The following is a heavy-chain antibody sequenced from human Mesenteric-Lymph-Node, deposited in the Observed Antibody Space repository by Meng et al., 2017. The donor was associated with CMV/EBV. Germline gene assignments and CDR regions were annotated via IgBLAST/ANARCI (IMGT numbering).Heavy chain of an antibody. J-gene: IGHJ6*02. CDR1: GFTFSNAW. CDR2: IKSKTDGGTT. Sequence: GESLKISCAASGFTFSNAWMSWVRQAPGKGLEWVGRIKSKTDGGTTDYAPPVKGRFTISRDDSKNTLYLQMNSLKTEDTAVYYCTTVSWSSSWSSYYYGMDVWGQGTTVTVSS. D-gene: IGHD6-13*01. CDR3: TTVSWSSSWSSYYYGMDV. V-gene: IGHV3-15*01.